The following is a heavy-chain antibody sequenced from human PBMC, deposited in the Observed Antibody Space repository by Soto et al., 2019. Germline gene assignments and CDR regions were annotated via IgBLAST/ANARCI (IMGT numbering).Heavy chain of an antibody. V-gene: IGHV3-23*01. J-gene: IGHJ5*02. Sequence: GGSLRLSCVASGFTFSSYSMSWVRQAPGKGLEWVSGFRAGGDDGTTYYADSVKGRFTISRDNAKNSLYLQMKNLRAEDTALYYCARDAPYPQGRWLNLDLWGQGTLVTVSS. D-gene: IGHD3-10*01. CDR2: FRAGGDDGTT. CDR3: ARDAPYPQGRWLNLDL. CDR1: GFTFSSYS.